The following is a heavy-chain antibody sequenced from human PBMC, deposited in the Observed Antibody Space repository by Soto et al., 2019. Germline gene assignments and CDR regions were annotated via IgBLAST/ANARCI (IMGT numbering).Heavy chain of an antibody. CDR2: IYASGHT. CDR3: ARSPSTSTMGFFDI. CDR1: GGSISAFY. D-gene: IGHD3-10*01. J-gene: IGHJ3*02. Sequence: SETLSLTCSVSGGSISAFYWNWIRQPAGKEPEWIGRIYASGHTNYNPSLESRVTMSIDTSKHQFSLKLNSVGAADTAVYYCARSPSTSTMGFFDIWGQGTMVTVSS. V-gene: IGHV4-4*07.